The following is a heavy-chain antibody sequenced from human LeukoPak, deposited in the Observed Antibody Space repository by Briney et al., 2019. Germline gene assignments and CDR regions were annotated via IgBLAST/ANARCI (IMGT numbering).Heavy chain of an antibody. CDR3: ARPGGYGYWYFDL. CDR2: INSDGSGT. V-gene: IGHV3-74*01. J-gene: IGHJ2*01. CDR1: GFTFSSYW. Sequence: GGSLRLSCAASGFTFSSYWMHWVRQAPGKGLVWVSRINSDGSGTSYADSVKGRFTISRDNAKNTLYLQMNSLRAEDTAVYYCARPGGYGYWYFDLWGRGTLVTVSS. D-gene: IGHD5-12*01.